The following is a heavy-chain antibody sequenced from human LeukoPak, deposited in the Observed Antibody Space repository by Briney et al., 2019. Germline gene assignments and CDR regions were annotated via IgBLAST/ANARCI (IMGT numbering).Heavy chain of an antibody. Sequence: SETRSLTCAVSGYSISSSYYWSWIRQPPGKGLEWIGYIYYSGSTNYNPSLKSRVTISVDTSKNQFSLKLSSVTAADTAVYYCARSFPTRGYSSWGQGTLVTVSS. CDR2: IYYSGST. D-gene: IGHD5-18*01. J-gene: IGHJ5*02. V-gene: IGHV4-61*01. CDR1: GYSISSSYY. CDR3: ARSFPTRGYSS.